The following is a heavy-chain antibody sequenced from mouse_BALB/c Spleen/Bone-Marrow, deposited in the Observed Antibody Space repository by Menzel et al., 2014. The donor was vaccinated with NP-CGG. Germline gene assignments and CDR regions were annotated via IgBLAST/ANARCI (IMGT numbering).Heavy chain of an antibody. V-gene: IGHV1-80*01. CDR2: IYPGDSDT. Sequence: QVQLKQSGAELVRPGSSVKLSCKSSGYVFSTYWITWVKQRPGQGLEWIGPIYPGDSDTDFNGKFKDKATLTADDSSNTAYMQLSSLTTEYSAVYFCARGGISVDYWGQGTTATVSS. CDR1: GYVFSTYW. CDR3: ARGGISVDY. J-gene: IGHJ2*01.